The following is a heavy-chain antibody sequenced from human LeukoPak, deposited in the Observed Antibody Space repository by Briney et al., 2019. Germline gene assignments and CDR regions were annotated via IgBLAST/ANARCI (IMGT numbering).Heavy chain of an antibody. V-gene: IGHV3-33*01. D-gene: IGHD2-2*01. CDR1: GFTFSSYG. CDR3: ARGPSGVGADSLLSLDY. CDR2: IWYDGSNK. Sequence: GGSLRLSCAASGFTFSSYGMPWVRQAPGKGLEWVAVIWYDGSNKYYADSVKGRFTISRDNSKNTLYLQMNSLRAEDTAVYYCARGPSGVGADSLLSLDYWGQGTLVTVSS. J-gene: IGHJ4*02.